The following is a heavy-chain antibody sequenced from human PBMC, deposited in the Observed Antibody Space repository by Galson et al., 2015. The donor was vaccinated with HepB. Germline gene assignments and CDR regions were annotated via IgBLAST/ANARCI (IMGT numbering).Heavy chain of an antibody. CDR3: ASKIDY. CDR2: IHNGGRT. V-gene: IGHV3-53*01. CDR1: GFTVSSNY. Sequence: SLRLSCAASGFTVSSNYMSWVRQAPGKGLEWISAIHNGGRTYYADSVKGRFTISRDNSKNTLNLQMNSLRAEDTAVYYCASKIDYWGQGTLVTVSS. J-gene: IGHJ4*02.